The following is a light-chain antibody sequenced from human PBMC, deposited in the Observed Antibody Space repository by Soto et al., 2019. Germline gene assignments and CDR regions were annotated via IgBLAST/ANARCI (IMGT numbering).Light chain of an antibody. J-gene: IGLJ2*01. CDR1: SSDVGGYNY. V-gene: IGLV2-14*01. CDR2: EVS. Sequence: QSALTQPASVSGSPGQSITISCTGTSSDVGGYNYVSWYQQHPGKAPKLMIYEVSNRPSGVSNRFSGSKSGNTASLTISGLQAEDEADHYCNSYTSSSTHVVFGGGTKLTVL. CDR3: NSYTSSSTHVV.